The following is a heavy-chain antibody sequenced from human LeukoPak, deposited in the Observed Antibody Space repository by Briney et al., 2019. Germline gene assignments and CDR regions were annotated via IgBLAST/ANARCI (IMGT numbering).Heavy chain of an antibody. CDR2: NNHSGST. CDR3: ARAYGSGSYCNY. CDR1: GGSFSGYY. Sequence: PSETLSLTCAVYGGSFSGYYWSWIRQPPGKGLEWIGENNHSGSTNYNPSLKSRVTISVDTSKNQFSLKLSSVTAADTAVYYCARAYGSGSYCNYWGQGTLVTVSS. J-gene: IGHJ4*02. D-gene: IGHD3-10*01. V-gene: IGHV4-34*01.